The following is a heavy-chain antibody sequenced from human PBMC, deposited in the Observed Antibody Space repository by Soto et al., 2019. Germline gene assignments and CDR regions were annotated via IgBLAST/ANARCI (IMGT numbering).Heavy chain of an antibody. CDR1: SGSINNYY. D-gene: IGHD2-21*01. Sequence: QVQLQESGPGLVKPSETLSLTCTVSSGSINNYYWSWIRQPPGKGLVFIGYIYYAGTTTYNPPLNSRVTISLDTSKNQFSLKLSSVTAADTAVYYCARRGGDYQPLDSWGQGTLLTVSS. J-gene: IGHJ4*02. V-gene: IGHV4-59*08. CDR3: ARRGGDYQPLDS. CDR2: IYYAGTT.